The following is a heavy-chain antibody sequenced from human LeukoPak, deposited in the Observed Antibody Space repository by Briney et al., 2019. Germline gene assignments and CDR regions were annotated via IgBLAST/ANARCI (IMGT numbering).Heavy chain of an antibody. CDR1: GYTFTSYG. V-gene: IGHV1-18*01. CDR2: ISTYNGDT. Sequence: GASVKVSCKASGYTFTSYGINWVRQAPRQGLEWMGWISTYNGDTNYAQKLQGRVTMTTDTSTSTAYMELRSLRSDDTAVYYCARGSSYGFSMGYWGQGTLVTVSS. J-gene: IGHJ4*02. CDR3: ARGSSYGFSMGY. D-gene: IGHD3-16*01.